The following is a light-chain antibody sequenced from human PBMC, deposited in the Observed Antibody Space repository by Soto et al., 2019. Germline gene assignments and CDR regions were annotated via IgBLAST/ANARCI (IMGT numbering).Light chain of an antibody. J-gene: IGLJ3*02. CDR3: LSYDSRNRV. CDR2: EDK. V-gene: IGLV6-57*04. Sequence: NFMLTQPHSVAESPGKTITISCPRSSGSIASNYGQWFQQRPGSAPTTVIYEDKQRPSGVPDRFSGSIDSSSNSASLTISGLKTDDEADYYCLSYDSRNRVFGGGTKLTVL. CDR1: SGSIASNY.